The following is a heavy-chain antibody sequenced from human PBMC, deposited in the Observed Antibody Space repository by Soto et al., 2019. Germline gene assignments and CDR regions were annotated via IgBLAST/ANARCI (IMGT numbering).Heavy chain of an antibody. Sequence: VASVKVSCKASGYTFTGYYMHWVRQAPGQGLEWMGWINPNSGGTNYAQKFQGWVTMTRDTSISTAYMELSRLRSDDTAVYYCARADSSGWYSSDAFDIWGQGTMVTVSS. V-gene: IGHV1-2*04. D-gene: IGHD6-19*01. CDR2: INPNSGGT. CDR3: ARADSSGWYSSDAFDI. CDR1: GYTFTGYY. J-gene: IGHJ3*02.